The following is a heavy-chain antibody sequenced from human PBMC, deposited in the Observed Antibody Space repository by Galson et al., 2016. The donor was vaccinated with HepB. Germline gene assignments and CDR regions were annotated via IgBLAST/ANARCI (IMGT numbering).Heavy chain of an antibody. CDR3: AANWNADY. D-gene: IGHD1-1*01. CDR2: ISYDGDNQ. CDR1: GFTFSSYA. J-gene: IGHJ4*02. Sequence: LRLSCAASGFTFSSYAIHWVRQTPGKGLEWVAIISYDGDNQYYADSVRGRFTISRDNPKNTLYLQMNSLRDEDTAVYYWAANWNADYWGQGTLVTVSS. V-gene: IGHV3-30*04.